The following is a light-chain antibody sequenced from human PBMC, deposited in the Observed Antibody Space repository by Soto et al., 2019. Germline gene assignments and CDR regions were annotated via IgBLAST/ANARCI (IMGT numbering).Light chain of an antibody. Sequence: DIQMTQSPSTLSASEGDRVTITCRASQSINKWLAWYQQRPGKAPKLLIYKASSLESGVPSRFSGSGSGTEFTLTISSLQAEDVAVYYCQQYYSTPWTFGQGTKV. CDR1: QSINKW. V-gene: IGKV1-5*03. CDR2: KAS. J-gene: IGKJ1*01. CDR3: QQYYSTPWT.